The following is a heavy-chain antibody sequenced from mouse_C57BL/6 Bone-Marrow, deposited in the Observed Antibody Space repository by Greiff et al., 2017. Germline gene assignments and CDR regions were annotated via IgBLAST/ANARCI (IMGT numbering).Heavy chain of an antibody. CDR3: ARERAYYSNCYAMDY. D-gene: IGHD2-5*01. J-gene: IGHJ4*01. Sequence: QVQLQQPGTELVKPGASVKLSCKASGYTFTSYWMHWVKQRPGQGLEWIGNINPSNGGTNYNEKFKSKATLTVDTSSSTAYMQLSSLTSEDSAVYYCARERAYYSNCYAMDYWGQGTSVTVSS. V-gene: IGHV1-53*01. CDR2: INPSNGGT. CDR1: GYTFTSYW.